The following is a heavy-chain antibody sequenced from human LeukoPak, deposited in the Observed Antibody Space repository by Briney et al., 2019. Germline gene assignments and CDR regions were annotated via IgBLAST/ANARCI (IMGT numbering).Heavy chain of an antibody. V-gene: IGHV3-23*01. CDR2: ISVSGGST. D-gene: IGHD3-22*01. CDR1: GFTFSSYA. CDR3: AKAFDYYDSSGYPYNWFDP. J-gene: IGHJ5*02. Sequence: GGSLRLSCAASGFTFSSYAMSWVRQAPGKGLEWVSAISVSGGSTYYADSVKGRLTISRDNSKNTLYLQMNSLRAEDTAVYYCAKAFDYYDSSGYPYNWFDPWGQGTLVTVSS.